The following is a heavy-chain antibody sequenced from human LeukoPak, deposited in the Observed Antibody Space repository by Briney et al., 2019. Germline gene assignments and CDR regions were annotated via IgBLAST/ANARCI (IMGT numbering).Heavy chain of an antibody. CDR1: GYTFTGNL. CDR2: IDPSTGGT. CDR3: AREVQGFDT. D-gene: IGHD1-1*01. V-gene: IGHV1-2*02. Sequence: ASMKVSCKASGYTFTGNLIHWVRQAPGQGLEWVGWIDPSTGGTHYALKFQDRVSVTSDTAISTAYMELNMLTSDDTAVYFCAREVQGFDTWGQGTLVTVSS. J-gene: IGHJ5*02.